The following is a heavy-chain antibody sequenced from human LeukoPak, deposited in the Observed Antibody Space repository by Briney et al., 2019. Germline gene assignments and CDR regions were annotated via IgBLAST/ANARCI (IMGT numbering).Heavy chain of an antibody. J-gene: IGHJ4*02. V-gene: IGHV7-4-1*02. CDR2: INTNTGNP. Sequence: SVKVSCKASGYTFTSSALNWVRQAPGQGLEWMGWINTNTGNPTYAQGFTGRFVFSLDTSVSTAYLHISSLEAEDTAIYYCATDLKKGDSGCFDYWGQGTLVTVSS. CDR1: GYTFTSSA. CDR3: ATDLKKGDSGCFDY. D-gene: IGHD6-19*01.